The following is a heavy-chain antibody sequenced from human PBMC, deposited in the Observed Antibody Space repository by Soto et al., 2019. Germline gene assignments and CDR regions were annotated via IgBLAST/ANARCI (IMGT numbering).Heavy chain of an antibody. CDR1: GFAYSSYS. V-gene: IGHV3-21*01. J-gene: IGHJ4*02. Sequence: PGGSLRLSCAASGFAYSSYSMNWVRQAPGKGLEWVSSISSSSSYIYYADSVKGRFTISRDNAKNSLYLQMNSLRAEDTAVYYCARSHSIHDPLDYWGQGTLVTVS. CDR3: ARSHSIHDPLDY. D-gene: IGHD2-15*01. CDR2: ISSSSSYI.